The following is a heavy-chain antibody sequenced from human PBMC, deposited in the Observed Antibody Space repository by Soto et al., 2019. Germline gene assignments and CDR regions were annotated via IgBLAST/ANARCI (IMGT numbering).Heavy chain of an antibody. CDR1: GGSITSSSYY. J-gene: IGHJ5*02. CDR3: ATQEVGGSYVYTFDP. CDR2: IYYSGST. D-gene: IGHD1-26*01. V-gene: IGHV4-39*01. Sequence: QLHLRESGPGLVKPSETLSLTCTVSGGSITSSSYYWGWIRQPPGKGLEWIGSIYYSGSTYYNPYLKSRVTLSVDTSKNQFSLKLSSVTAADTAVYYCATQEVGGSYVYTFDPWGQGTLVTVSS.